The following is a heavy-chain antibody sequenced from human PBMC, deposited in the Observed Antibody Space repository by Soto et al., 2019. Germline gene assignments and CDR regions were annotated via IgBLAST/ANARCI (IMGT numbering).Heavy chain of an antibody. CDR3: ARALGYSGYAGMDV. V-gene: IGHV1-18*01. J-gene: IGHJ6*02. Sequence: QVQLVQSGGEVKKPGASVQVSCKASGYTFTIYGINWVRQAPGQGLEWMGWISPDNGNTNYAQKLQGRVTMTTDTSTSTAYMELRSLRSDDTAVYYCARALGYSGYAGMDVWGQETTVTVSS. CDR1: GYTFTIYG. D-gene: IGHD5-12*01. CDR2: ISPDNGNT.